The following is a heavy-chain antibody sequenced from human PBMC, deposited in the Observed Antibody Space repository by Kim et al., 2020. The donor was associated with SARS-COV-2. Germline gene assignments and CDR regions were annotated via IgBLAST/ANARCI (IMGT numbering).Heavy chain of an antibody. CDR3: ARDTIGLDGSGSNYFDY. D-gene: IGHD3-10*01. CDR1: GYTFTSYA. CDR2: INAGNGNT. Sequence: ASVKVSCKASGYTFTSYAMHWVRQAPGQRLEWMGWINAGNGNTKYSQKFQGRVTITRDTSASTAYMELSSLRSEDTAVYYCARDTIGLDGSGSNYFDYWGQGTLVTVSS. V-gene: IGHV1-3*01. J-gene: IGHJ4*02.